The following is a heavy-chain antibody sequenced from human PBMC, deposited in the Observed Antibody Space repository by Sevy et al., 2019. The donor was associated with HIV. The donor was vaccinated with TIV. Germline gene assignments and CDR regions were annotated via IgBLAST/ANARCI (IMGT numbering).Heavy chain of an antibody. D-gene: IGHD3-16*01. CDR3: ARDRGEILRSAFDY. CDR1: GFTFSDYS. J-gene: IGHJ4*02. V-gene: IGHV3-30*14. Sequence: GGSLRLSCAASGFTFSDYSMHWVRQAPGKGLEWVAVISYDGRNNKYNEDSVKGRFTISRDNSKNTLFLQMNSLRAEDSAIYYCARDRGEILRSAFDYWGQGTLVTVSS. CDR2: ISYDGRNNK.